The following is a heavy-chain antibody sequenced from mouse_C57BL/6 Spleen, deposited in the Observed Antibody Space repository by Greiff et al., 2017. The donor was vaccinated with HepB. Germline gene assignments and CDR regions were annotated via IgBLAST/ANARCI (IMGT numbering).Heavy chain of an antibody. Sequence: EVKVEESGGGLVKPGGSLKLSCAASGFTFSSYAMSWVRQTPEKRLEWVATISDGGSYTYYPDNVKGRFTISRDNAKNNLYLQMSHLKSEDTAMYYCARGGNYRYAMDYWGQGTSVTVSS. V-gene: IGHV5-4*03. D-gene: IGHD2-1*01. CDR2: ISDGGSYT. CDR1: GFTFSSYA. CDR3: ARGGNYRYAMDY. J-gene: IGHJ4*01.